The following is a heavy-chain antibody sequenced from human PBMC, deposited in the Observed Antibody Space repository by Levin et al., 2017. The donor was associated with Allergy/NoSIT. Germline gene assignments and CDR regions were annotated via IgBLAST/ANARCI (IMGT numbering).Heavy chain of an antibody. CDR1: GFTFSSYA. V-gene: IGHV3-30-3*01. D-gene: IGHD3-22*01. Sequence: GESLKISCAASGFTFSSYAMHWVRQAPGKGLEWVAVISYDGSNKYYADSVKGRFTISRDNSKNTLYLQMNSLRAEDTAVYYCARGRGYYYESSGYYHFDYWGQGPLVTVSS. J-gene: IGHJ4*02. CDR2: ISYDGSNK. CDR3: ARGRGYYYESSGYYHFDY.